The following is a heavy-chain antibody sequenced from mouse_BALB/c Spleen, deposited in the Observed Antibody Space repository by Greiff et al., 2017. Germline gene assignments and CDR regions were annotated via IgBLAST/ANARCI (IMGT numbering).Heavy chain of an antibody. V-gene: IGHV4-1*02. CDR2: INPDSSTI. CDR3: ARDYYGSRPLQFDV. CDR1: GFDFSRYW. J-gene: IGHJ1*01. Sequence: DVKLLESGGGLVQPGGSLKLSCAASGFDFSRYWMSWVRQAPGKGLEWIGEINPDSSTINYTPSLKDKFIISRDNAKNTLYLQMSKVRSEDTALYYCARDYYGSRPLQFDVWGAGTTVTVSS. D-gene: IGHD1-1*01.